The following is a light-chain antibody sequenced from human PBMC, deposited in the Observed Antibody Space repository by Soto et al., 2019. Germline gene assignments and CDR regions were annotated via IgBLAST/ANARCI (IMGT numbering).Light chain of an antibody. V-gene: IGKV3-20*01. CDR1: QSIRSNY. Sequence: ETVLTQSPGTLSLSPGERATLSCRASQSIRSNYLAWYRQTPGQAPRLLIYGASNRATGIPDRFSGSGSGTDFTLIISRLELEDFALYYCQQYGSSPWTFGQGTKVEIK. CDR2: GAS. CDR3: QQYGSSPWT. J-gene: IGKJ1*01.